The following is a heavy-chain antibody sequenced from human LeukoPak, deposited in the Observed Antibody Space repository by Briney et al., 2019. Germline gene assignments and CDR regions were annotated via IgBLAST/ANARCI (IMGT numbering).Heavy chain of an antibody. V-gene: IGHV3-23*01. CDR3: AKDHCSGGSCYYDYYYYYGMDV. J-gene: IGHJ6*02. CDR2: ISESGGST. Sequence: PGGSLRLSCAASGFTFSSYAMSWVRQAPGKGLAWVSAISESGGSTYYADSVKGRFTTSRDNSKNTLYLQMNSLRAEDTAVYYCAKDHCSGGSCYYDYYYYYGMDVWGQGTTVTVSS. CDR1: GFTFSSYA. D-gene: IGHD2-15*01.